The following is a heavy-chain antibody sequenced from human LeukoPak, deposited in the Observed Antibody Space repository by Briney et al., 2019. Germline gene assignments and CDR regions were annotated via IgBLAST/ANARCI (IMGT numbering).Heavy chain of an antibody. J-gene: IGHJ4*02. V-gene: IGHV3-30*18. CDR3: AKDLLGYCSSTSCYNGDY. CDR2: ISYDGSNK. CDR1: GFTFSSYG. Sequence: GGSLRLSYAASGFTFSSYGMHWVRQAPGKGLEWVAVISYDGSNKYYADSVKGRFTISRDNSKNTLYLQMNSLRAEDTAVYYCAKDLLGYCSSTSCYNGDYWGQGTLVTVSS. D-gene: IGHD2-2*01.